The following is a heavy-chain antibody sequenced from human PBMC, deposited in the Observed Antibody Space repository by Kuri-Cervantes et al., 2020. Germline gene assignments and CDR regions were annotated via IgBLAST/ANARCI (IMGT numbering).Heavy chain of an antibody. Sequence: GGSLRLSCAASGFTFSSYAMHWVRQAPGKGLEWVSGISWNSGSIGYADSVKGRFTISRDNAKNSLYLQMNSLRAEDTALYYCAKGNWYFDLWGRGTLVTVSS. CDR2: ISWNSGSI. CDR3: AKGNWYFDL. CDR1: GFTFSSYA. V-gene: IGHV3-9*01. J-gene: IGHJ2*01.